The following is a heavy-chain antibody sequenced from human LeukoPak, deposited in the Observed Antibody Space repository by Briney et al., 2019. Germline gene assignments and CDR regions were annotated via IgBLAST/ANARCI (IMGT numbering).Heavy chain of an antibody. CDR2: INPNSGGT. D-gene: IGHD2-15*01. Sequence: ASVKASCKASGYTFTDYYVHWVRQAPGQGLEWMGWINPNSGGTNYAQKFQGRVTMTRDTSVSTAYMELSRLTSDDTAVYYCARSGVVVAATVNGDWYDPWGQGTLVTVSS. V-gene: IGHV1-2*02. CDR1: GYTFTDYY. CDR3: ARSGVVVAATVNGDWYDP. J-gene: IGHJ5*02.